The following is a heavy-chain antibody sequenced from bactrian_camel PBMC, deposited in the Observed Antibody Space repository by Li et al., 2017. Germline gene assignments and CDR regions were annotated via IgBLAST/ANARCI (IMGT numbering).Heavy chain of an antibody. J-gene: IGHJ4*01. CDR1: GFSFLNSD. D-gene: IGHD5*01. CDR3: AAAGLTTGYGPSPTCQNNY. Sequence: VQLVESGGGLVQPGGSLTLSCAASGFSFLNSDMKWVRQAPGKEREMVSTMKGDGTTQYINSVKGRFTISWETSKNTLYLEMTSLNMEDTAVYYCAAAGLTTGYGPSPTCQNNYWGPGTQVTVS. CDR2: MKGDGTT. V-gene: IGHV3S31*01.